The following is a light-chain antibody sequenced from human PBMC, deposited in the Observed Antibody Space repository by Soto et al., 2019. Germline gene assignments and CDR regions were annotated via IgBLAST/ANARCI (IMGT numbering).Light chain of an antibody. V-gene: IGKV3-20*01. J-gene: IGKJ1*01. CDR1: QSVSSSY. Sequence: EIVLPQSPGTLSLSPGARSTLSGRASQSVSSSYLAWYQQKPGQAPRLLIYGASSRATGIPDRFSGSGSGTDFTLTISRLEPEDFAVYYCQQYGSSPTLGQGTKVDIK. CDR3: QQYGSSPT. CDR2: GAS.